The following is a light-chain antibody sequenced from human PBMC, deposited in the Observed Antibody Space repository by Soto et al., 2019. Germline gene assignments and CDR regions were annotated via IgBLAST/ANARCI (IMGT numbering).Light chain of an antibody. V-gene: IGKV3-15*01. Sequence: EIVLTQSPGTLSLSPGERATLSCRASQSITSNLAWYQQKPGQAPRLIIYAASTRATGIPARVSGSGSGAEFTLTISGLKSEDSEVYYCQHYNNWPLTFGGGTKVDI. CDR3: QHYNNWPLT. CDR2: AAS. J-gene: IGKJ4*01. CDR1: QSITSN.